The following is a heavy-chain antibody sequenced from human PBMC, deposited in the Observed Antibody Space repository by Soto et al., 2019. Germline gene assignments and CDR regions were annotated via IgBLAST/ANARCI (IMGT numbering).Heavy chain of an antibody. V-gene: IGHV4-39*01. CDR2: IYYSGST. Sequence: PSETLSLTCTVSGGSISSSSYYWGWIRQPPGKGLEWIGSIYYSGSTYYNPSLKSRVTISVDTSKNQFSLKLSSVTAADTAVYYCARHTGPAGPYWDYYYGMDVWGQGTTVTVSS. J-gene: IGHJ6*02. CDR1: GGSISSSSYY. D-gene: IGHD2-8*02. CDR3: ARHTGPAGPYWDYYYGMDV.